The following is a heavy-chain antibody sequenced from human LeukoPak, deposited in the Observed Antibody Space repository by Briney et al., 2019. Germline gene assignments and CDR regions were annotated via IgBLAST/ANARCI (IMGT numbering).Heavy chain of an antibody. CDR2: IYTSGST. J-gene: IGHJ3*02. V-gene: IGHV4-61*02. CDR1: GGSISSGSYY. D-gene: IGHD2-2*02. Sequence: SETLSLTCTVSGGSISSGSYYWSWIRQPAGKGLEWIGRIYTSGSTNYNPSLKSRVTISVDTSKNQFSLKLSSVTAADTAVYYCARVGVVPAAIVDAFDIWGQGTMVTVSS. CDR3: ARVGVVPAAIVDAFDI.